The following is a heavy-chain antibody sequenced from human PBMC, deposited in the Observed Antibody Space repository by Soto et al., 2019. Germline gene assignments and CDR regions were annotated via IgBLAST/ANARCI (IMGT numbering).Heavy chain of an antibody. CDR3: ARDIRLGSSWDYFDY. D-gene: IGHD6-13*01. Sequence: QVQLVQSGAEVKKPGSSVKVSCKASGGTFSSYAISWVRQAPGQGLEWMGGIIPIFGTANYAQKFQGRVTITADESTSTGYMEVRSLRSGDTAVYYCARDIRLGSSWDYFDYWGQGTLVTVSS. V-gene: IGHV1-69*01. J-gene: IGHJ4*02. CDR2: IIPIFGTA. CDR1: GGTFSSYA.